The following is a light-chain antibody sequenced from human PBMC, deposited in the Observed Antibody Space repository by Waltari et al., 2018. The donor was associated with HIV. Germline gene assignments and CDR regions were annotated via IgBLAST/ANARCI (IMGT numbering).Light chain of an antibody. CDR3: QQRSSWPRT. Sequence: LVLTQSPATLSLSPGERATLSCGASQSVRSLIAWYQQKPGQAPRLLIYDASSRATGIPPRFSGSGSGTDFTLTISSLEPEDFAAYYCQQRSSWPRTFGGGTKVEIK. V-gene: IGKV3-11*01. CDR1: QSVRSL. CDR2: DAS. J-gene: IGKJ4*01.